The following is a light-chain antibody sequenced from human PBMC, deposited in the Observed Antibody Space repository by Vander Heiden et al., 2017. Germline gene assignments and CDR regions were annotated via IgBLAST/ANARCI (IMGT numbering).Light chain of an antibody. V-gene: IGKV1-9*01. Sequence: IQLTQSPSFLSASVGDRVTVTCRASQGISSYLAWYQQKPGKAPKLLINAASTVQSGVPARFSGSGSGTEFTLTISSLQPEDFATYYCQKLNGCPLTFGQGTRMEIK. J-gene: IGKJ5*01. CDR2: AAS. CDR3: QKLNGCPLT. CDR1: QGISSY.